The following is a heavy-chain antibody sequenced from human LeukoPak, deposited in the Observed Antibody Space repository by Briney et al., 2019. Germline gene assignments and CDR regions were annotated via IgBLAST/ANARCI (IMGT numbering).Heavy chain of an antibody. CDR3: ARVVGLTGYSSNWYSGYYYYMDV. D-gene: IGHD6-13*01. V-gene: IGHV1-69*06. CDR2: IIPIFGTT. Sequence: ASVKVSCKTSGGNFSSYAITWVRQTPGQGLEWMGGIIPIFGTTNYAQKFQDRVTISADKSTSTAYMKLSSLRSEGTAVYYCARVVGLTGYSSNWYSGYYYYMDVWGKGTTVTVSS. CDR1: GGNFSSYA. J-gene: IGHJ6*03.